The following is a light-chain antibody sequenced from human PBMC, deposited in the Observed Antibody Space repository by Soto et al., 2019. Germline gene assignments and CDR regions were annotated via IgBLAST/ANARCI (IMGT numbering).Light chain of an antibody. V-gene: IGLV2-8*01. CDR1: RSNVGGYNY. Sequence: QSALTQPPSASGSLGQSVTTSSTGTRSNVGGYNYVPWYQQHPGKAPKLILYEISERPSGVPDRFSGSRSGNTASLTVSGLQAEDEADYYCSSYAGNNNCVFGTGTK. CDR2: EIS. J-gene: IGLJ1*01. CDR3: SSYAGNNNCV.